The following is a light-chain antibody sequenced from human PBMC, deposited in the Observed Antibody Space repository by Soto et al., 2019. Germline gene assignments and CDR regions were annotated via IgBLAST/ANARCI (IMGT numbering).Light chain of an antibody. J-gene: IGLJ1*01. CDR2: EGS. CDR1: SXDVGSYNL. CDR3: CSYSVGSTYV. V-gene: IGLV2-23*01. Sequence: QSVLTQPASVSGSPGQSITISCTGTSXDVGSYNLVSWYQQHPGKAPKLMIYEGSKRPSGVSNRFSGSKSGNTASLTISGLQAEDEADYYCCSYSVGSTYVFGTGTKVTVL.